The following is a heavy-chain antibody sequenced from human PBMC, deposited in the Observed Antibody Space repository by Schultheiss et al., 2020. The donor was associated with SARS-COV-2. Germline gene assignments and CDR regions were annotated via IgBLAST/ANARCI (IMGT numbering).Heavy chain of an antibody. V-gene: IGHV4-34*01. CDR1: GGSFSGYY. CDR3: ARGANWVAGESLRLDYGMDV. D-gene: IGHD3-10*01. J-gene: IGHJ6*02. CDR2: IYYSGST. Sequence: SQTLSLTCAVYGGSFSGYYWGWIRQPPGKGLEWIGSIYYSGSTYYNPSLKSRVTISLDTSKNQFSLKLSSVTAADTAVYYCARGANWVAGESLRLDYGMDVWGQGTTVTVSS.